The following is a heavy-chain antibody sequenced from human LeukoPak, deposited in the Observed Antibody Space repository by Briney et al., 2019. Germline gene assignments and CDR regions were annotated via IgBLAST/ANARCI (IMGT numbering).Heavy chain of an antibody. Sequence: GGSLRLSCSASGFTFNNYWMNWVRQAPGKGLEWVLVIYSGDSTYYADSVKGRFTISRDTSKNTLYLQMNSLRAEDTAVYYCARGAIIAVAGPIDYWGQGTLVTVSS. CDR2: IYSGDST. D-gene: IGHD6-19*01. CDR3: ARGAIIAVAGPIDY. CDR1: GFTFNNYW. V-gene: IGHV3-53*01. J-gene: IGHJ4*02.